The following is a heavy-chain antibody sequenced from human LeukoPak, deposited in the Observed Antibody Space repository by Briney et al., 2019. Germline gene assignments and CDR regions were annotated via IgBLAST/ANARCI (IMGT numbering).Heavy chain of an antibody. Sequence: ASVKVSFKASVYTFTGYYIHWVRQAPGQGLEWMGWINPNSGAADYARKFQGRVTTTRDTSITTAYMEVSRRRFDDTAVYYCARGMYGLDVWGQGTTVTVSS. J-gene: IGHJ6*02. CDR3: ARGMYGLDV. V-gene: IGHV1-2*02. CDR1: VYTFTGYY. CDR2: INPNSGAA.